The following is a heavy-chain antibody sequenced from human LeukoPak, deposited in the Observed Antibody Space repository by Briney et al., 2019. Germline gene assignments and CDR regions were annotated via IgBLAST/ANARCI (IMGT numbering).Heavy chain of an antibody. CDR1: GFTFSSYA. CDR3: AKRKLWFGELQSAFDI. J-gene: IGHJ3*02. CDR2: ISGSGGST. D-gene: IGHD3-10*01. Sequence: GGSLRLSCAASGFTFSSYAMSWVRQAPGKGLEWVSAISGSGGSTYYADSVKGRFTISRDNSKNTLYLQMNSLRAEDTAVYYCAKRKLWFGELQSAFDIWGQGTMVTVSS. V-gene: IGHV3-23*01.